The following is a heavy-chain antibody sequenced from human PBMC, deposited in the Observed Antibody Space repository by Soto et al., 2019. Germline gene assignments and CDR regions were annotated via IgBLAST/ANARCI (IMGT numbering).Heavy chain of an antibody. Sequence: QVQLVESGGGVVQPGRSLRLSCAASGFTFSSYAMHWVRQAPGKGLEWGAVISYDGSNKYYADSVKGRFTISRDNSKNTLYLQMNSLRAEDTAVYYCARERGCSGGSCYIYGMDVWGPGTTVTVSS. CDR2: ISYDGSNK. CDR1: GFTFSSYA. V-gene: IGHV3-30-3*01. D-gene: IGHD2-15*01. CDR3: ARERGCSGGSCYIYGMDV. J-gene: IGHJ6*02.